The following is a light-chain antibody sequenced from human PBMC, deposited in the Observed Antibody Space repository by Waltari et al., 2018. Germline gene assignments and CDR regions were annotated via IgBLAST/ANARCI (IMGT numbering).Light chain of an antibody. CDR2: AVS. CDR3: SSYIDSSTLEL. J-gene: IGLJ2*01. Sequence: QSALTQPASVSGSPGQSIPISCTGTSSDVGDYNYDSWYHQQPGKPPTLMIYAVSHRPSGVSNRFSGSKSGNPASLTISGLQAEDEADYYCSSYIDSSTLELFGGGTSLTVL. CDR1: SSDVGDYNY. V-gene: IGLV2-14*03.